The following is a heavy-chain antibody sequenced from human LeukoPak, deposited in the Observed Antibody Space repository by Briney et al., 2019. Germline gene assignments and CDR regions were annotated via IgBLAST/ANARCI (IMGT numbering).Heavy chain of an antibody. J-gene: IGHJ3*02. CDR3: ARAAVTTGYAFDI. Sequence: SETLSLTCAVYGGSFSGYYWSWIRQPPGKGLEWIGEINHSGSTNYNPSLKSRVTMSVDTSKNQFSLKLSSVTAADTAVYYCARAAVTTGYAFDIWGQGTMVTVSS. CDR1: GGSFSGYY. D-gene: IGHD4-17*01. CDR2: INHSGST. V-gene: IGHV4-34*01.